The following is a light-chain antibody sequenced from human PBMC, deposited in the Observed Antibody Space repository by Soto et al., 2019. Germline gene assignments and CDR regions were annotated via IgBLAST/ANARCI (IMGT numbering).Light chain of an antibody. CDR3: GTWDSSLSAYV. J-gene: IGLJ1*01. V-gene: IGLV1-51*01. CDR1: SSNIGAGYD. CDR2: DNN. Sequence: QAVLTQPPSVSGAPGQRVTISCTGSSSNIGAGYDVHWYQQFPGTAPKLLIYDNNERLSGIPVRFSASKSGTSATLGIAGLQTGDEADYYCGTWDSSLSAYVFGTGTKVTVL.